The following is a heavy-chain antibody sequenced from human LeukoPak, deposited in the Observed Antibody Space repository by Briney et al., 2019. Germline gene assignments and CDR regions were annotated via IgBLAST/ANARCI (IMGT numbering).Heavy chain of an antibody. CDR3: AHIGGEYGILTGYLPQRYYFDY. CDR2: MYWDDDS. V-gene: IGHV2-5*02. CDR1: GFSLTSSGVG. D-gene: IGHD3-9*01. Sequence: SGPTLVKPTQTLTLTCTVSGFSLTSSGVGVGWIRQPPGKALEWLGFMYWDDDSRYSPSLKSRLTITKDTSKNRILLIMTNMDPVDTGTYYCAHIGGEYGILTGYLPQRYYFDYWGRGTLVIVSS. J-gene: IGHJ4*02.